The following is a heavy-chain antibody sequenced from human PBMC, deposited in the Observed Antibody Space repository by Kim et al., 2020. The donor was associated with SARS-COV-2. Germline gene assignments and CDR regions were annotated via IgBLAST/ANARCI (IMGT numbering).Heavy chain of an antibody. CDR1: GGSFSGYY. CDR3: ASSPSVRQWLVRRAFDI. V-gene: IGHV4-34*01. J-gene: IGHJ3*02. D-gene: IGHD6-19*01. CDR2: INHSGST. Sequence: SETLSLTCAVYGGSFSGYYWSWIRQPPGKGLEWIGEINHSGSTNYNPSLKSRVTISVDTSKNQFSLKLSSVTAADTAVYYCASSPSVRQWLVRRAFDIWGQGTMVTVSS.